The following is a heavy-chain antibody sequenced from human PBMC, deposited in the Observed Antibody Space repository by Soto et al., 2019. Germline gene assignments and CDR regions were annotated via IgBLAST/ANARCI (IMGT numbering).Heavy chain of an antibody. V-gene: IGHV3-7*01. Sequence: GGSLRLSCAASGFTFSNYWMSWVRQAPGKGLEWVANIKVDGSEKYYVDSVKGRFTISRDNAKNSLFLQMDSLRTEDTAVYYCARSAGWRSYFDSWGQGTLVTVSS. CDR1: GFTFSNYW. J-gene: IGHJ4*02. CDR3: ARSAGWRSYFDS. CDR2: IKVDGSEK. D-gene: IGHD3-3*01.